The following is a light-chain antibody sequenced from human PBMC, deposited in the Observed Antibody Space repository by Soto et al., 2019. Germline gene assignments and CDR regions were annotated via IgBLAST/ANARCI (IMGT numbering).Light chain of an antibody. CDR1: SSDVGGYNY. V-gene: IGLV2-14*01. CDR3: SSYTSSSTWV. Sequence: QSALTQPASVSGSPGQSITISCTGTSSDVGGYNYVSWYQQHPGKAPKVMIYEVSNRPSGVSNRFSGSKSGNTASLTISGLQAEDEADYYCSSYTSSSTWVFGAGTKLTVL. CDR2: EVS. J-gene: IGLJ3*02.